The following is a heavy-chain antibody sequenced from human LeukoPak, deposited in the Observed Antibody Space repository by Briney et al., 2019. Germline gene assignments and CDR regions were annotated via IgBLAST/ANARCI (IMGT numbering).Heavy chain of an antibody. CDR1: GFTFSSYS. J-gene: IGHJ4*02. Sequence: PGGSLRLSCAASGFTFSSYSMNWVRQAPGKGLEWVSSISSSSSYIYYADSVKGRFTISRDNAKNSLYLQMNSLRAEDTAVYYCARERVVTRYFDYWGQGTLVTVSS. CDR3: ARERVVTRYFDY. CDR2: ISSSSSYI. V-gene: IGHV3-21*01. D-gene: IGHD2-15*01.